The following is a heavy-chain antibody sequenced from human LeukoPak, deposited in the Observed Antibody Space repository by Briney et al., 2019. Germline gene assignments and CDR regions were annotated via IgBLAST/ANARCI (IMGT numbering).Heavy chain of an antibody. CDR3: ARGTRIAAAALGFDP. CDR2: ISAYNGNT. CDR1: GYTFTSYG. J-gene: IGHJ5*02. D-gene: IGHD6-13*01. V-gene: IGHV1-18*01. Sequence: GASVKVSCKASGYTFTSYGISWVRQAPGQGLEWRGWISAYNGNTNYAQKLQGRVTMTTDTSTSTAYMELRSLRSEDTAVYYCARGTRIAAAALGFDPWGQGTLVTVSS.